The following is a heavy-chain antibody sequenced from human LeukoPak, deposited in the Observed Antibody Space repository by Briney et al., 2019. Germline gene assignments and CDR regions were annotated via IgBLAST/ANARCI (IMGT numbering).Heavy chain of an antibody. CDR1: GFTFSSYE. D-gene: IGHD5-24*01. CDR3: ARITQLLYDAFDI. J-gene: IGHJ3*02. V-gene: IGHV3-48*03. Sequence: GGSLRLSCAASGFTFSSYEMNWVRQAPGKGLEWVSYISSSGSTIYYADSVKGRFTISRDNAKNSLYLQMNSLRAEDTAVYYCARITQLLYDAFDIWSQGTMVTVSS. CDR2: ISSSGSTI.